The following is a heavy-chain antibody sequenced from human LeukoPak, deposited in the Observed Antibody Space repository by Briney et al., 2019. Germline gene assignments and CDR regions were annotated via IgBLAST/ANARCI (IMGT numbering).Heavy chain of an antibody. J-gene: IGHJ6*02. Sequence: ASVKVSCKASGYTFTSYDINWVRQATGQGLEWMGWMNPNSGNTGYAQKFQGRVTMTRNTSISTAYMELSSLRSEDTAVYYCARGSITMVRGASYYYGMGVWGQGTTVTVSS. CDR1: GYTFTSYD. D-gene: IGHD3-10*01. V-gene: IGHV1-8*01. CDR2: MNPNSGNT. CDR3: ARGSITMVRGASYYYGMGV.